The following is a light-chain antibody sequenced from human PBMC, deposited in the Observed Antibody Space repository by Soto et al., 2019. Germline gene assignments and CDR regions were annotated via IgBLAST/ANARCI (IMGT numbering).Light chain of an antibody. CDR3: HQYNSWPPGT. CDR1: QSVYSSY. CDR2: DAS. J-gene: IGKJ2*01. V-gene: IGKV3-15*01. Sequence: EIVLTQSPGTLSLSAGERPTLSCRASQSVYSSYLAWYQQKPGQAPRLLISDASTRATGIPARFSGSGSGTEFTLTISSLQSEDFALYYCHQYNSWPPGTFGQGTKVDIK.